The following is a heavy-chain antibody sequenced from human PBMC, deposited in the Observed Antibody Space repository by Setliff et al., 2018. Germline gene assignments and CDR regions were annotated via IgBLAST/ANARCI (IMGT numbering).Heavy chain of an antibody. CDR2: ISSSSTI. D-gene: IGHD3-3*01. CDR3: AKDFWSGYVSYLDP. CDR1: GFTFSIYS. J-gene: IGHJ5*02. Sequence: PGGSLRLSCAASGFTFSIYSMNWVRQAPGKGLEWIAYISSSSTIYYADSVKGRFTISRDNAKNSLYLQMSDLRAEDTAVYYCAKDFWSGYVSYLDPWGQGTLVTVSS. V-gene: IGHV3-48*01.